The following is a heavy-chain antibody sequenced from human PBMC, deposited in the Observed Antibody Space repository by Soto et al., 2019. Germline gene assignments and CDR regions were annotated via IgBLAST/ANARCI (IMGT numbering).Heavy chain of an antibody. Sequence: EVQVVESGGGLVKPGGSLRLSCNFSFSMYSMDWVRQAPGKGLEWVASISSGSAFIKYADSVKGRFTISRDNAKNSVSLQMDSVRVEDTAMYYCTRDQGGSYDSWFDPWGRGTLVTVSS. CDR1: SFSMYS. D-gene: IGHD1-26*01. CDR2: ISSGSAFI. V-gene: IGHV3-21*01. CDR3: TRDQGGSYDSWFDP. J-gene: IGHJ5*02.